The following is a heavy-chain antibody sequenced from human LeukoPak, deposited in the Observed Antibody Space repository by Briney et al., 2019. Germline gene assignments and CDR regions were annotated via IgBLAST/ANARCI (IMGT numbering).Heavy chain of an antibody. CDR3: ATRPPSQTYFGVLDY. Sequence: GGSLRLSCEASGLAFSSHAMTWVRQAPGKGQEWVSGITGSGGSTYHAESVKGRFTISRDNSKNTLYLQMNSLRAEDTAVYYCATRPPSQTYFGVLDYWGQGTLVTVSS. J-gene: IGHJ4*02. CDR1: GLAFSSHA. CDR2: ITGSGGST. V-gene: IGHV3-23*01. D-gene: IGHD2-21*01.